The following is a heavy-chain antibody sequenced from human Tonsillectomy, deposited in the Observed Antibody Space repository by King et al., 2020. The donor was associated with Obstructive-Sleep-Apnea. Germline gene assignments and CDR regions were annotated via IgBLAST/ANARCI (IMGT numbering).Heavy chain of an antibody. D-gene: IGHD2-21*01. CDR3: ARGGKDHYLDWYLGL. V-gene: IGHV3-30*03. Sequence: VQLVESGGGVVQPGRSLRLSCAASGFTFSSNDMNWVRQAPGKGLEWVSFISYDGSNKFYAASVKGRFTISRDRTLHTLYLQMSRLRHEDTAIYYCARGGKDHYLDWYLGLWGRGTLVTVSS. CDR1: GFTFSSND. CDR2: ISYDGSNK. J-gene: IGHJ2*01.